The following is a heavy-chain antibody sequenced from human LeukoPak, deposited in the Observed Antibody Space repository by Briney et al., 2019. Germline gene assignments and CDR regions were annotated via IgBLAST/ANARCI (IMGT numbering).Heavy chain of an antibody. CDR2: IIPKAATP. Sequence: WASVKVSCKASGGTFTSYAISWVRQAPGEGLEWMGGIIPKAATPNYSQKFQGRVTISADKSTSTAYMELSRLTSEDTAVYYCARPTTYYYDSSAYHVDGFDIWGQGTMVTVSS. D-gene: IGHD3-22*01. CDR3: ARPTTYYYDSSAYHVDGFDI. CDR1: GGTFTSYA. J-gene: IGHJ3*02. V-gene: IGHV1-69*06.